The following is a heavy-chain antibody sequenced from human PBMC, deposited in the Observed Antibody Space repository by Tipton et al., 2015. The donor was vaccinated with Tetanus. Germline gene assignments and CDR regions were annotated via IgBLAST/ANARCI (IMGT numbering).Heavy chain of an antibody. D-gene: IGHD2-8*01. Sequence: TLSLTCSVSGVSIKGGGFYWTWIRQHPERGLEWIGYIYYTGNTYYNPSLKSRVTISVDTSKNQFSLKLTSLTAADTAVYYCARRLIQNWFDPWGQGTLVTVSS. V-gene: IGHV4-31*03. CDR1: GVSIKGGGFY. CDR3: ARRLIQNWFDP. CDR2: IYYTGNT. J-gene: IGHJ5*02.